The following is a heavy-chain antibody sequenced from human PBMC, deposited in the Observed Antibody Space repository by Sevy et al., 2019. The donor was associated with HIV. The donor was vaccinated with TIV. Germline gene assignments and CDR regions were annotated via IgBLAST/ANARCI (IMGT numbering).Heavy chain of an antibody. J-gene: IGHJ4*02. CDR1: GYTLNKLS. CDR3: AATKDYYESSGPPFDY. D-gene: IGHD3-22*01. V-gene: IGHV1-24*01. Sequence: ASVKVSCKVSGYTLNKLSMHWVRQAPGKWLEWMGSFDPEDGETFYAQKFQGRVTMTEDTSTDTVYMELSSLRSEDTAVYYCAATKDYYESSGPPFDYWGQGTLVTVSS. CDR2: FDPEDGET.